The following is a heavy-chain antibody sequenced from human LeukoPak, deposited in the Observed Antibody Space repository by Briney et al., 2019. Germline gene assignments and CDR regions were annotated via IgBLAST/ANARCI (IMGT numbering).Heavy chain of an antibody. CDR3: ASFRDSDN. Sequence: GGSLRLSCAASRFTFSSYTMNWVRQAPGKGLEWVSSIDTSSTFIYYADSVKGRFTISRDNAKNMLYLQMNSLRADDTAVYYCASFRDSDNWGQGTMVTVSS. D-gene: IGHD2-21*01. V-gene: IGHV3-21*01. J-gene: IGHJ3*02. CDR2: IDTSSTFI. CDR1: RFTFSSYT.